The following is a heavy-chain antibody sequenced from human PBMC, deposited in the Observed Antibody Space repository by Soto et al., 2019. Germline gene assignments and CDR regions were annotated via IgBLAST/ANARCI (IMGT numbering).Heavy chain of an antibody. CDR1: GGTFSSYA. V-gene: IGHV1-69*13. J-gene: IGHJ6*02. D-gene: IGHD6-6*01. CDR3: ARVEYSSSHRPLYYYGMDV. CDR2: IIPIFGTA. Sequence: SVKVSCKASGGTFSSYAISWVRQAPGQGLEWMGGIIPIFGTANYAQKFQGRVTITADESTSTAYMELSSLRSEDTAVYYCARVEYSSSHRPLYYYGMDVWGQGTTVTVSS.